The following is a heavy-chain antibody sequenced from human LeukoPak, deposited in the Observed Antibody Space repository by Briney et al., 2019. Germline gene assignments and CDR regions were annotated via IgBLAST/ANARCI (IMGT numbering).Heavy chain of an antibody. CDR3: AKAPVTTCSGAYCYPFDY. D-gene: IGHD2-21*01. CDR1: GFPFSSYA. Sequence: GGSLSLSCAASGFPFSSYAMSWVRQAPGKGLEWVSAISVSGNTYHADSVKGRFTISRDSSKNTLYLQMNRLRAEDAAVYYCAKAPVTTCSGAYCYPFDYWGQGTLVTVSS. V-gene: IGHV3-23*01. J-gene: IGHJ4*02. CDR2: ISVSGNT.